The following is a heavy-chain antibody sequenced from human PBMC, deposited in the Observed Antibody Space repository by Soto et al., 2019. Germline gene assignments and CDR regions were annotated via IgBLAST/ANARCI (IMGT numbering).Heavy chain of an antibody. CDR3: AHGQLYNGAWHEGTFDY. D-gene: IGHD6-19*01. Sequence: SGPTLVNPTQTLTLTCTFSGFSLTTRPVGVGWIRQPPGQALEWLALIYWDDDKRYNPSLKTRVTITKDTSKNQVVLTMTNMDPVDTATYYCAHGQLYNGAWHEGTFDYWGQGALVTVSS. CDR2: IYWDDDK. CDR1: GFSLTTRPVG. V-gene: IGHV2-5*02. J-gene: IGHJ4*02.